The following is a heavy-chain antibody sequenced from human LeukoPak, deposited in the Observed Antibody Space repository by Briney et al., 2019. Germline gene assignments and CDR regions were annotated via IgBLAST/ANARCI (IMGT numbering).Heavy chain of an antibody. J-gene: IGHJ5*02. CDR1: GGSISSGDYY. D-gene: IGHD1-1*01. V-gene: IGHV4-30-4*01. CDR2: IYYSGST. CDR3: ARGGDQRKDWNGSEVWFDP. Sequence: PSETLSLTCTVSGGSISSGDYYWSWIRQPPGKGLEWIGYIYYSGSTYYNPSLKSRVTISVDTSKNQFSLKLSSVTAADTAVYYCARGGDQRKDWNGSEVWFDPWGQGTLVTVSS.